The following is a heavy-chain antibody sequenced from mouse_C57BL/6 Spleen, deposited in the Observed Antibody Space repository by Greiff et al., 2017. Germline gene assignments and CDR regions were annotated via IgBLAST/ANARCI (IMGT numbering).Heavy chain of an antibody. Sequence: EVQLQQSGPELVKPGASVKMSCKASGYTFTDYNMHWVKQSHGKSLEWIGYINPNNGGTSYNQKFKGKATLTVNKSSSTAYMELRSLTSEDSAVYYCARDRETGREFAWFAYWGQGTLVTVSA. D-gene: IGHD4-1*01. CDR2: INPNNGGT. V-gene: IGHV1-22*01. CDR3: ARDRETGREFAWFAY. CDR1: GYTFTDYN. J-gene: IGHJ3*01.